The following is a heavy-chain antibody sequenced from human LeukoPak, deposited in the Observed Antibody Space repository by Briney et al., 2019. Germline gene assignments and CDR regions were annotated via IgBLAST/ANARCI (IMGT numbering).Heavy chain of an antibody. CDR1: GGSFSGYY. CDR2: INHSGST. CDR3: ARDKEMATMNSFDY. Sequence: SETLSLTCAVYGGSFSGYYWSWIRQPPGKGLEWIGEINHSGSTNYNPSLKSRVTISVDTSKNQFSLKLSSVTAADTAVYYCARDKEMATMNSFDYWGQGTLVTVSS. J-gene: IGHJ4*02. V-gene: IGHV4-34*01. D-gene: IGHD5-24*01.